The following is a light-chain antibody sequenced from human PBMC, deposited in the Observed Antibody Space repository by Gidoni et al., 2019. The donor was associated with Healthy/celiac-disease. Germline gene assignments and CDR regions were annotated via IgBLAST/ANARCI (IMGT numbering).Light chain of an antibody. CDR3: QQSYSTPPT. CDR1: QSISSY. J-gene: IGKJ2*01. CDR2: AAS. V-gene: IGKV1-39*01. Sequence: DIQMTQSPSSLSASVGDRVTITCRASQSISSYLNWYQQKPGKAPKLLICAASSLQSGVPSRSSGSGSGTDFTLTISSLQPEDFATYYCQQSYSTPPTFGQGTKLEIK.